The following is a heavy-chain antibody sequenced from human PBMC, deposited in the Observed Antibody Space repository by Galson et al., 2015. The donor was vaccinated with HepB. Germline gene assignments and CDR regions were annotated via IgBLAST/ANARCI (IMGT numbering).Heavy chain of an antibody. Sequence: SVKVSCKASGYTFTSYGVSWVRQAPGQGLEWMGWISAYNGNTNYAQKLQGRVTMTTDTSTSTAYMELRSLRSDDTAVYYCARDRPYDSSGYYLLWGQGTLVTVSS. CDR2: ISAYNGNT. CDR3: ARDRPYDSSGYYLL. D-gene: IGHD3-22*01. V-gene: IGHV1-18*04. J-gene: IGHJ4*02. CDR1: GYTFTSYG.